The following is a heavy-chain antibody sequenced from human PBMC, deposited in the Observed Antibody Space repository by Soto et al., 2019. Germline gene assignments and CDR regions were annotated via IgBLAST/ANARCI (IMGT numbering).Heavy chain of an antibody. J-gene: IGHJ4*02. CDR1: GYTFTSYG. CDR3: ARDGGLYCSGGSCYSLY. D-gene: IGHD2-15*01. Sequence: ASVKVSCKASGYTFTSYGISWVRQAPGQGLEWMGWISAYNGNTNYAQKLQGRVTMTTDTSTSTAYMELRSLRSDDTAVYYCARDGGLYCSGGSCYSLYWGQGTLVTVSS. CDR2: ISAYNGNT. V-gene: IGHV1-18*01.